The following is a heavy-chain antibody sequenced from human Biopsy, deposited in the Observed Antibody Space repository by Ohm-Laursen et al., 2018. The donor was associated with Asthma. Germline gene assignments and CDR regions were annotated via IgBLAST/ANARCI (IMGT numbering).Heavy chain of an antibody. V-gene: IGHV4-39*01. J-gene: IGHJ6*02. D-gene: IGHD6-13*01. Sequence: GTLSLTCRLSSGSGGYMRSGNYYWGWIRQPPGKGLEWIGSIYYSGTTYYNPSLGIRVTVSADTSKNQFSLKLTSVTAADTAVYYCVRGSSSWHHGPFHYYYGLDVWGQGTTATVS. CDR1: GGYMRSGNYY. CDR3: VRGSSSWHHGPFHYYYGLDV. CDR2: IYYSGTT.